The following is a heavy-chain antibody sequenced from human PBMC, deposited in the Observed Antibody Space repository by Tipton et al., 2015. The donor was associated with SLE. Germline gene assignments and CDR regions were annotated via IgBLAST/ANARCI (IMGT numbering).Heavy chain of an antibody. D-gene: IGHD1-1*01. J-gene: IGHJ3*02. CDR1: GGSISSSSYY. CDR3: ARRSVQEAFDI. Sequence: TLSLTCTVSGGSISSSSYYWGWLRQPPGKGLEWIGGIYYSGSTYYNPSLKSRVTISVDTSKNQFSLKLSSVTAADTAVYFCARRSVQEAFDIWGQGTMVTVSS. V-gene: IGHV4-39*01. CDR2: IYYSGST.